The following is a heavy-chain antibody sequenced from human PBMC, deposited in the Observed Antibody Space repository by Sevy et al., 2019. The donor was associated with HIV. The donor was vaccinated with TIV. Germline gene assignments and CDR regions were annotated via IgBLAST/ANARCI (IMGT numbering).Heavy chain of an antibody. J-gene: IGHJ4*02. CDR3: AREYSGSYRYFDY. V-gene: IGHV1-18*01. Sequence: ASVKVSCKASGYTFTSYGISWVRQAPGQGLEWMGWISAYNGNTNYAQKLQGRVTMTTDTSTSTAHMELRSLRSDDTAVYYCAREYSGSYRYFDYWVQGTLVTVSS. CDR1: GYTFTSYG. D-gene: IGHD1-26*01. CDR2: ISAYNGNT.